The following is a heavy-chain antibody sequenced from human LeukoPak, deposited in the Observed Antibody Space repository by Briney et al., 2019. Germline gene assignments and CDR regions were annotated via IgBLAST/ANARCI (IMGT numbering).Heavy chain of an antibody. D-gene: IGHD3-22*01. Sequence: SVTVSCKASGGTFSSYAISWVRQAPGQGLEWMGGIIPIFGTANYAQKFQGRVTITTDESTSTAYMELSSLRSEDTAVYYCARGLGYYDSSGYESLGGLDYWGQGTLVTVSS. CDR1: GGTFSSYA. CDR3: ARGLGYYDSSGYESLGGLDY. V-gene: IGHV1-69*05. J-gene: IGHJ4*02. CDR2: IIPIFGTA.